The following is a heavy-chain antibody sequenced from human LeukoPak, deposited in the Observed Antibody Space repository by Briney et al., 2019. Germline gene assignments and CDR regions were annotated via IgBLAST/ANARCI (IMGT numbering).Heavy chain of an antibody. CDR3: ARPSLAYCGGDCYSWYYYGMDV. Sequence: RRSLRLSCAASGFTFSSYGMHWVRQAPGKGLEWVAVIWYDGSNKYYADSVKGRFTISRDNSKNTLYLQMNSLRAEDTAVYYCARPSLAYCGGDCYSWYYYGMDVWGQGTTVTVSS. J-gene: IGHJ6*02. CDR2: IWYDGSNK. V-gene: IGHV3-33*01. D-gene: IGHD2-21*02. CDR1: GFTFSSYG.